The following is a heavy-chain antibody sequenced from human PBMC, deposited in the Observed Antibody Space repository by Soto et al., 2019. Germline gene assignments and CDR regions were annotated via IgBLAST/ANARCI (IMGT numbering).Heavy chain of an antibody. Sequence: ETLSLTGAVSGYSISSGYYWGWIRQPPGKGLEWIGSIYHSGSTYYNPSLRSRVTISVDTSKNQFSLKLSSVTAADTAVYYWASSPRGSTNWFDPWGQGTLVTVSS. V-gene: IGHV4-38-2*01. J-gene: IGHJ5*02. CDR3: ASSPRGSTNWFDP. D-gene: IGHD3-16*01. CDR1: GYSISSGYY. CDR2: IYHSGST.